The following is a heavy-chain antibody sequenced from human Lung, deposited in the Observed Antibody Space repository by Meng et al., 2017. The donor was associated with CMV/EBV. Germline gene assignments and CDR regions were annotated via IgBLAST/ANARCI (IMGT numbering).Heavy chain of an antibody. CDR2: VYYSGGN. CDR3: ATLATLNTHRFDN. CDR1: GGFISSYH. V-gene: IGHV4-59*03. J-gene: IGHJ4*02. D-gene: IGHD1-1*01. Sequence: SETLSLXCTVAGGFISSYHWSWLRQPPGKGLEWIGHVYYSGGNNYNPSLKSRVTTSLDKSKNQFSLNLTSVTAADTAVYYCATLATLNTHRFDNWGQGFLVTVSS.